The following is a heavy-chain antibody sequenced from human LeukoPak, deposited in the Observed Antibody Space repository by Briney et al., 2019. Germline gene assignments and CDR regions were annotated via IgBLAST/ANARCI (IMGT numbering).Heavy chain of an antibody. Sequence: GGSLRLSCAVSGITLSNYGMSWVRQAPGKGLEWVAGISDSGGTTNYADSVKGRFTISRDNPKKTLYLQMNSLRAEDTAVYFCAKRGVVIRVILVGFHKAAYYFESWGQGALVTVSS. D-gene: IGHD3/OR15-3a*01. V-gene: IGHV3-23*01. CDR2: ISDSGGTT. J-gene: IGHJ4*02. CDR3: AKRGVVIRVILVGFHKAAYYFES. CDR1: GITLSNYG.